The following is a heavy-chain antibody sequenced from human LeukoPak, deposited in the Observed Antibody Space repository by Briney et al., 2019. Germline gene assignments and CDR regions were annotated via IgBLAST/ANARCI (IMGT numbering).Heavy chain of an antibody. D-gene: IGHD2-2*01. CDR1: GVTFSSYA. J-gene: IGHJ3*02. V-gene: IGHV3-23*01. CDR2: ISGSGGST. Sequence: PGGSLRLSCAASGVTFSSYAMSWVRQAPGKGLEWVSAISGSGGSTYYADSVKGRFTISRDNSKNTLYLQMNSLRAEDTAVYYCAKVHSTSQRASDAFDIWGQGTMVTVSS. CDR3: AKVHSTSQRASDAFDI.